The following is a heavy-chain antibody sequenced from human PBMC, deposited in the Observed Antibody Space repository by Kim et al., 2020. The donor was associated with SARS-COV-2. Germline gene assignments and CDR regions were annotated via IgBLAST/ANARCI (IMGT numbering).Heavy chain of an antibody. J-gene: IGHJ2*01. D-gene: IGHD6-6*01. V-gene: IGHV4-4*02. CDR2: IYFGGTT. Sequence: SETLSLTCNVSADFTNTNYYWTWVRQSPGEGLEWIGEIYFGGTTNYNPSFKSRVTLSLDKSNNLVSLRLNSVTAADTAVYYCARERGISARYWYFDVWGRGTLVTVPS. CDR1: ADFTNTNYY. CDR3: ARERGISARYWYFDV.